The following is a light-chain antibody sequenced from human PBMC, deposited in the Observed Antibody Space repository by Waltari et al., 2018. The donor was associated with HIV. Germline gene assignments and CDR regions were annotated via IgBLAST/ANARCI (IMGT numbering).Light chain of an antibody. CDR1: RTISDW. CDR2: KAS. Sequence: DIQMTQSPSTLSASVGDRVTITCRASRTISDWLAWYQQKLGEAPNLLIYKASSLQSGVPFRFSGSGSGTEFTLTISSLQPGDFATYYCQQYNSYPITFGQGTRLEIK. V-gene: IGKV1-5*03. CDR3: QQYNSYPIT. J-gene: IGKJ5*01.